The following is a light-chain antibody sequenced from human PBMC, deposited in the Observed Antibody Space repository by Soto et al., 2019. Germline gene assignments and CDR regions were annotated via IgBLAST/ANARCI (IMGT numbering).Light chain of an antibody. CDR2: EVS. V-gene: IGLV2-14*01. J-gene: IGLJ3*02. Sequence: QSALTQPASVSGSPGQTITISCPGTSSDVGGYNYVSWFQQHPGKAPKLMIFEVSDRPSGVSNRFSGSKSGNTASLTISGLQAEDEADYYCGSYTRASTWVFGGGTKLTVL. CDR1: SSDVGGYNY. CDR3: GSYTRASTWV.